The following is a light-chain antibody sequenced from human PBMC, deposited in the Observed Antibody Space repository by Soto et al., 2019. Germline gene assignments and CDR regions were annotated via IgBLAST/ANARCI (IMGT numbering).Light chain of an antibody. CDR2: GAS. CDR1: QSVAGSY. CDR3: QQHVGSSLT. Sequence: EIVLTQSPGTLSLSPGERATLSCRASQSVAGSYLAWYQQKPGQAPRLLIYGASSRATGIPDRFSGSGSRTDFILTINRLDREDFAVNYWQQHVGSSLTFGQGTKVEIK. J-gene: IGKJ1*01. V-gene: IGKV3-20*01.